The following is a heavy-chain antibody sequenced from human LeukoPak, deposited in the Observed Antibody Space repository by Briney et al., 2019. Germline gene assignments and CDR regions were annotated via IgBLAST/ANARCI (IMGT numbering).Heavy chain of an antibody. Sequence: GGSLRLSCAASGFTFSDYYMSWIRQAPGKGLEWVSYISSSGSTIYYADSVKGRFTISRDNAKNSLYLQMNSLRAEDTAVYYCARDAYYYDSSGSVFDYWGQGTLVTVSS. J-gene: IGHJ4*02. CDR1: GFTFSDYY. CDR2: ISSSGSTI. CDR3: ARDAYYYDSSGSVFDY. V-gene: IGHV3-11*04. D-gene: IGHD3-22*01.